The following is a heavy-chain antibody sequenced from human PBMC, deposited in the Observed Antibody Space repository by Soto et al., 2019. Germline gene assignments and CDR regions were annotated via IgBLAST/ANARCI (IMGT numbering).Heavy chain of an antibody. CDR3: ARREIQGPIDY. Sequence: PSETLSLTCAVSGYSIRSSNWWGWIRQPPGKGLEWIGYIYYSGTTYYNPSLKSRVTMLVDTSKNQFSLKLTSVTAVDTAVYYCARREIQGPIDYWGQGTLVTVCS. V-gene: IGHV4-28*01. CDR2: IYYSGTT. J-gene: IGHJ4*02. CDR1: GYSIRSSNW. D-gene: IGHD1-26*01.